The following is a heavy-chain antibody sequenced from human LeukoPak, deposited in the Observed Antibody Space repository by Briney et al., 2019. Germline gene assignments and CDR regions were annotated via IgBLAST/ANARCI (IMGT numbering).Heavy chain of an antibody. V-gene: IGHV4-34*01. CDR3: ARGPYRYYYDSSGYFYFFDY. D-gene: IGHD3-22*01. CDR2: NNHSGST. J-gene: IGHJ4*02. CDR1: GGSFSGYY. Sequence: PSETLSPTLAVYGGSFSGYYWSWIRQPPGKGLEWIGGNNHSGSTNYNPSLKSRVTISVDTSKNQFSLKLSSVTAADTAVYYCARGPYRYYYDSSGYFYFFDYWGQGTLVTVSS.